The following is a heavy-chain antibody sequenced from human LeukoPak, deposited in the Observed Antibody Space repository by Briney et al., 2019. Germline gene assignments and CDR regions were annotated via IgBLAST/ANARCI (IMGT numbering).Heavy chain of an antibody. CDR3: ARVHSSWYLFDY. D-gene: IGHD6-13*01. V-gene: IGHV1-18*01. CDR1: GYTFTSYG. Sequence: ASVRVSCKASGYTFTSYGISWVRQAPGQGLEWMGWISAYNGNTNYAQKLQGRVTMTTDTSTSTAYMELRSLRSDDTAVYYCARVHSSWYLFDYWGQGTLVTVSS. J-gene: IGHJ4*02. CDR2: ISAYNGNT.